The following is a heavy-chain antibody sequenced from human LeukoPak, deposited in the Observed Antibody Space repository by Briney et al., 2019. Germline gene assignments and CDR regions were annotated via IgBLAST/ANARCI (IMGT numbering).Heavy chain of an antibody. CDR3: ARAPQYSSSWYAGYFDY. V-gene: IGHV4-34*01. J-gene: IGHJ4*02. CDR1: GGSFSGYY. Sequence: PSETLSLTCAVYGGSFSGYYWSWIRQPPGKGLEWIGEINHSGSTNYNPSLKSRVTISVDTSKNQFSLKLSSVTAADTAVYYCARAPQYSSSWYAGYFDYWGQGTLVTVSS. CDR2: INHSGST. D-gene: IGHD6-13*01.